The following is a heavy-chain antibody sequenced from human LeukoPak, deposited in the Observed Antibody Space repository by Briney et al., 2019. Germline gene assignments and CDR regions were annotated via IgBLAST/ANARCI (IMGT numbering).Heavy chain of an antibody. J-gene: IGHJ4*02. CDR1: GGSISSGDYY. Sequence: SETLSLTCTVSGGSISSGDYYWSWIRQPPGKGLEWIGYIYYSGSTYYNPSLRSRVTISVDTSKNQFSLKLSSVTAADTAVYYCARSSGFYPSDFDYWGQGTLVTVSS. CDR2: IYYSGST. D-gene: IGHD3-22*01. CDR3: ARSSGFYPSDFDY. V-gene: IGHV4-30-4*01.